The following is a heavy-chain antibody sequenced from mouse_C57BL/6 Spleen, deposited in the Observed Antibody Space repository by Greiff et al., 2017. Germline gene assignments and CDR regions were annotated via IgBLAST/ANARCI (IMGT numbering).Heavy chain of an antibody. V-gene: IGHV1-59*01. CDR3: ARYYYGSSPWYFDV. Sequence: QVQLQQPGAELVRPGTSVKLSCKASGYTFTSYWMHWVKQRPGQGLEWIGVIDPSDSYTNYNQKFKGKATLTVDPSSSTAYMQLSSLTSEDSAVYYCARYYYGSSPWYFDVWGTGTTVTVSS. J-gene: IGHJ1*03. CDR2: IDPSDSYT. CDR1: GYTFTSYW. D-gene: IGHD1-1*01.